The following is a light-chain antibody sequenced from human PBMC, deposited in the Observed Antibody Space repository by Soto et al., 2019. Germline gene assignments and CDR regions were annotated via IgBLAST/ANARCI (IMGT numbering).Light chain of an antibody. Sequence: QSVLTQPASVSGSPRQSITISCTGTSSDVGNYNYVSWYQHHPGKAPKLMIYEVSYRPSGVSVRFSGSKSGNTASLTISGLQAEDEANYYCSSYTTSRTWVFGGGTKLTVL. CDR2: EVS. CDR1: SSDVGNYNY. V-gene: IGLV2-14*01. CDR3: SSYTTSRTWV. J-gene: IGLJ3*02.